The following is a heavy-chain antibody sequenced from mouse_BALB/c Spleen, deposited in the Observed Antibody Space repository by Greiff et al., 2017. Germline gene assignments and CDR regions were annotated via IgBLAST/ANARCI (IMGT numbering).Heavy chain of an antibody. Sequence: DVKLVESGGGLVKPGGSLKLSCAASGFTFSDYYMYWVRQTPEKRLEWVATISDGGSYTYYPDSVKGRFTISRDNAKNNLYLQMSSLKSEDTAMYYCARAPSDGVFDYWGQGTTLTVSS. CDR1: GFTFSDYY. CDR2: ISDGGSYT. V-gene: IGHV5-4*02. CDR3: ARAPSDGVFDY. J-gene: IGHJ2*01.